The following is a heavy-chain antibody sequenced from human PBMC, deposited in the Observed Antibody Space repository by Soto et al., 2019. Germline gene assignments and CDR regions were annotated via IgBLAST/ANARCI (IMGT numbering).Heavy chain of an antibody. Sequence: GGSLRLSCSASGFTFSSYAMHWVRQAPGKGLEYVSAISSNGGSTYYADSVKGRFTISRDNSKNTLYLQMSSLRAEDTAVYYCVKDLMVRGVIITLYYFDYWGQGTLVTVSS. CDR3: VKDLMVRGVIITLYYFDY. CDR2: ISSNGGST. D-gene: IGHD3-10*01. CDR1: GFTFSSYA. J-gene: IGHJ4*02. V-gene: IGHV3-64D*06.